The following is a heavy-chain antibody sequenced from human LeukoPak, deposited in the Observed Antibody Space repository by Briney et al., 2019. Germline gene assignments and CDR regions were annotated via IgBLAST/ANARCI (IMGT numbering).Heavy chain of an antibody. CDR3: TRVAQSGPTGWFDP. V-gene: IGHV3-21*01. CDR1: GFNLNSYM. Sequence: GSLRLSCAASGFNLNSYMLNWVRQAPGKGLEWVSSISSTGSYICYADSVKGRFTISRDNPGNVMYLQMDSLRAEDTAVYYCTRVAQSGPTGWFDPWGQGTLVTVSS. CDR2: ISSTGSYI. D-gene: IGHD1-1*01. J-gene: IGHJ5*02.